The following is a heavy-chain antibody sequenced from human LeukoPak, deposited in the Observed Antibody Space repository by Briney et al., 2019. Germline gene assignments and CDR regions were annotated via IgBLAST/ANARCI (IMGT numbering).Heavy chain of an antibody. CDR3: AKGSQWLASHYFVY. D-gene: IGHD6-19*01. CDR2: ISGSGSTT. V-gene: IGHV3-23*01. J-gene: IGHJ4*02. Sequence: GGSLRHSCAASGFTFSTYAMSWVRQAPGKGLEWVSVISGSGSTTYYADSVKGRFSISRDNSKNTLYLEMNSLRAEDTAVYYCAKGSQWLASHYFVYWGQGTLVTVSS. CDR1: GFTFSTYA.